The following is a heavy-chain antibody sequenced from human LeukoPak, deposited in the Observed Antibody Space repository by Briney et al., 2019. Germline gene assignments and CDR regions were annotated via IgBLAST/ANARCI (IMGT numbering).Heavy chain of an antibody. J-gene: IGHJ6*02. CDR3: ARDNYYDSSGYYLYYYYGMDV. CDR2: ISSSGNTM. V-gene: IGHV3-48*02. D-gene: IGHD3-22*01. Sequence: GGSLRLSCAASGFTFSSYSMNWVRQAPRKGLEWVSYISSSGNTMYYADSVKGRFTISRDNAKNSLYLQMNSLRDEDTAVYYCARDNYYDSSGYYLYYYYGMDVWGQGTTVTVSS. CDR1: GFTFSSYS.